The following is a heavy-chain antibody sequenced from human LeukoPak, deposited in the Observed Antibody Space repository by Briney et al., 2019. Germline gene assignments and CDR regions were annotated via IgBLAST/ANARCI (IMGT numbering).Heavy chain of an antibody. CDR1: GFTFSSYS. CDR2: ICSSSSYI. Sequence: GGSLRLSCAASGFTFSSYSMNWVRQAPGKGLEWVSSICSSSSYIYYADSVKGRFTISRDNAKNSLYLQMNSLRAEDTAVYYCARALAAAGTDYWGQGTLVTVSS. V-gene: IGHV3-21*01. D-gene: IGHD6-13*01. J-gene: IGHJ4*02. CDR3: ARALAAAGTDY.